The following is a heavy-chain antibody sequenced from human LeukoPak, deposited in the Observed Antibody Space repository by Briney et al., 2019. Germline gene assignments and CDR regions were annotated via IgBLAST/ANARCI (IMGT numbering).Heavy chain of an antibody. CDR3: ARDPYGSGWYGNY. J-gene: IGHJ4*02. CDR2: IKEDGSER. CDR1: GFTFSGSW. V-gene: IGHV3-7*01. D-gene: IGHD6-19*01. Sequence: GGSLRLSCAASGFTFSGSWMSWVRQAPGKGLEWVANIKEDGSERYYVDSVKGRFTISRDNAKNSLYLQINSLRAEDTAVYYCARDPYGSGWYGNYWGQGTLVTVSS.